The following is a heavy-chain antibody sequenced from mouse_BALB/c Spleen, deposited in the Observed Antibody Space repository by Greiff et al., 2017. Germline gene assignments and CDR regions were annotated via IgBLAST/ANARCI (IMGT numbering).Heavy chain of an antibody. CDR1: DSEVFPFAY. V-gene: IGHV15-2*02. CDR3: ERGDYYMEY. J-gene: IGHJ2*01. CDR2: ILPSIGRT. Sequence: VQLQQSGSELLCPGSSVQLSCKAFDSEVFPFAYMSWVRQNPGLGFEWIGDILPSIGRTIYGEKFEDKATMDADTVSNTANLELNSQTSEDSAIDYCERGDYYMEYWGEGTTLTVAS.